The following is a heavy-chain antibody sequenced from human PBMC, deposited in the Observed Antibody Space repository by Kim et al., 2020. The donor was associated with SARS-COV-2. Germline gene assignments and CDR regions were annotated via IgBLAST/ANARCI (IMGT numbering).Heavy chain of an antibody. Sequence: GGSLRLSCAASGFTFDDYAMHWVRQAPGKGLEWVSLISGDGGSTYYADSVKGRFTISRDNSKNSLYLQMNSLRTEDTALYYCAKDITLAAAGYGMDVWGQGTTVTVSS. D-gene: IGHD6-13*01. J-gene: IGHJ6*02. CDR1: GFTFDDYA. V-gene: IGHV3-43*02. CDR3: AKDITLAAAGYGMDV. CDR2: ISGDGGST.